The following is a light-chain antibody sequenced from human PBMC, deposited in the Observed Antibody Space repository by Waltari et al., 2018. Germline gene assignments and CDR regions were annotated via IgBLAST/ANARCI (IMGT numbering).Light chain of an antibody. V-gene: IGLV2-8*01. Sequence: QSALTQPPSASGSPGQSVTISCTGTSNDVGGYNFVSWYQQHPGKAPKLMIFEVTKRPSGVPERFAGSKSGNTASLTVSGLQAEDEADYYCTSYAGSNKAVFGGGTKLTVL. CDR3: TSYAGSNKAV. J-gene: IGLJ2*01. CDR1: SNDVGGYNF. CDR2: EVT.